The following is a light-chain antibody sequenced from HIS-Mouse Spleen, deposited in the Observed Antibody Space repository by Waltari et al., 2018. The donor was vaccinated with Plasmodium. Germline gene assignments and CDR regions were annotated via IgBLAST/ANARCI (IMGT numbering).Light chain of an antibody. V-gene: IGKV3-15*01. CDR1: PSVSSN. Sequence: EIVMKQSPATLSVSPGERATLSCRASPSVSSNLAWYQQKPGQAPRLLIYGASTRATGIPARFSGSGSGTEFTLTISSLQSEDFAVYYYQQYNNWSFTFGPGTKVDIK. CDR3: QQYNNWSFT. CDR2: GAS. J-gene: IGKJ3*01.